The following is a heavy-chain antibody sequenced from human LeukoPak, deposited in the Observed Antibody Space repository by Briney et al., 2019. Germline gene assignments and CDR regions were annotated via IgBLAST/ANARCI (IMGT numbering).Heavy chain of an antibody. CDR2: INPNSGGT. CDR3: ARDRGYSYGDNFDY. J-gene: IGHJ4*02. CDR1: GYTFTGYY. D-gene: IGHD5-18*01. V-gene: IGHV1-2*02. Sequence: GASVKVSCKASGYTFTGYYMHWLRQAPGQGREWMGWINPNSGGTNYAQKFQGRVTMTRDTSISTAYMELSRLRSDDTAVYYCARDRGYSYGDNFDYWGQGTLVTVSS.